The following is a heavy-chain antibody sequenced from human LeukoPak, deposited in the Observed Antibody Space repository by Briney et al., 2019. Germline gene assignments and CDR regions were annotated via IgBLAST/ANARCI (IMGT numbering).Heavy chain of an antibody. V-gene: IGHV4-39*01. CDR3: AKHDQYYYGSGSYYSGGFDY. D-gene: IGHD3-10*01. Sequence: SETLSLTCTVSGGSISSSSYYWGWIRQPPGKGLEWIGSIYYSGSTYYNPSLKSRVTISVDTSKNQFSLKLSSVTAADTAVYYCAKHDQYYYGSGSYYSGGFDYWGQGTLVTVSS. CDR1: GGSISSSSYY. CDR2: IYYSGST. J-gene: IGHJ4*02.